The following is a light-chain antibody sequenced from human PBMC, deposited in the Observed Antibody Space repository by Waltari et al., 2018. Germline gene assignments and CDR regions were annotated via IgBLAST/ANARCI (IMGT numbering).Light chain of an antibody. CDR1: SPNIGSAYD. V-gene: IGLV1-40*01. CDR2: DDI. Sequence: QSVLTQPPSVSGAPGQRVTFSCTGSSPNIGSAYDVNWYQQVPGTAPKLLIYDDINRPSGVPDRFSGSKSGTSASLAITGLQAEDEADYYCQSYDISLSGWVFGGGTKLTVL. CDR3: QSYDISLSGWV. J-gene: IGLJ3*02.